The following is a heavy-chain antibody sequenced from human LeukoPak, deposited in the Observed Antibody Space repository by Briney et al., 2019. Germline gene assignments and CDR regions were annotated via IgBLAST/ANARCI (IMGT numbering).Heavy chain of an antibody. CDR2: ISAYNGNT. CDR3: ARERIAVAGSYYYYYMDV. Sequence: ASVKVSCKASGYTFTGYYMHWVRQAPGQGLEWMGWISAYNGNTNYAQKLQGRVTMTTDTSTSTAYMELRSLRSDDTAVYYCARERIAVAGSYYYYYMDVWGKGTTVTVTS. CDR1: GYTFTGYY. J-gene: IGHJ6*03. V-gene: IGHV1-18*04. D-gene: IGHD6-19*01.